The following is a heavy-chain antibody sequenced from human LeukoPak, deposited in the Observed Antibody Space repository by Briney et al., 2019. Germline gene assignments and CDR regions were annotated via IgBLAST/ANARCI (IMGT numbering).Heavy chain of an antibody. D-gene: IGHD2-15*01. Sequence: SETLSLTCTVSGGSISSYYWSWIRQPPGKGLEWIGYIYYSGSTNYNPSLKSRVTISVDTSKDQFSLKLSSVTAADTAVYYCARDQTVAATIFRFDYWGQGTLVTVSS. J-gene: IGHJ4*02. CDR1: GGSISSYY. V-gene: IGHV4-59*01. CDR3: ARDQTVAATIFRFDY. CDR2: IYYSGST.